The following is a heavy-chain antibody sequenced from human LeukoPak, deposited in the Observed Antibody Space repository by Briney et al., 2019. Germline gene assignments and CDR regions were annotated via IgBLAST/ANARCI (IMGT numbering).Heavy chain of an antibody. CDR2: INHSGST. D-gene: IGHD4-17*01. J-gene: IGHJ4*02. V-gene: IGHV4-34*01. CDR1: GGSFSGYY. Sequence: PSETLSLTRAVYGGSFSGYYWSWIRQPPGKGLEWIGEINHSGSTNYNPSLKSRVTISVDTSKNQFSLKLSSVTAADTAVYYCARGFSYGDYEVLYFDYWGQGTLVTVSS. CDR3: ARGFSYGDYEVLYFDY.